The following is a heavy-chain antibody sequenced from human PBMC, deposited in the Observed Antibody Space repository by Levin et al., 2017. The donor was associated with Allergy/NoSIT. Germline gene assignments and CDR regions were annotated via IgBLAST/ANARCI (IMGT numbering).Heavy chain of an antibody. V-gene: IGHV1-69*04. CDR3: ARDSKGSGSYHL. Sequence: SVKVSCNVSGGTFSSYTFSWVRQAPGQGLEWMGRIIPLLDITDYAQNFQGRVTITADKSTSTAYMELSSLRSEDTAMYYCARDSKGSGSYHLWGQGTMVTVSS. CDR2: IIPLLDIT. J-gene: IGHJ3*01. D-gene: IGHD3-10*01. CDR1: GGTFSSYT.